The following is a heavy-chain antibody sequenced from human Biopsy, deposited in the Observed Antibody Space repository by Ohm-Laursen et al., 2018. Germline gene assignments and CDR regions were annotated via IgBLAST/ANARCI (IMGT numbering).Heavy chain of an antibody. Sequence: GTLSLTCTVSGGSISDSTYHWGWIRQSPGKVLEWIGNIYYSGNTDYSPSLKSRVTISVDTSNNQFSLKLRSVTAADTAVYYCARQVDFWSGYVDYWGQGTLVAVSS. D-gene: IGHD3-3*01. V-gene: IGHV4-39*01. CDR3: ARQVDFWSGYVDY. J-gene: IGHJ4*02. CDR1: GGSISDSTYH. CDR2: IYYSGNT.